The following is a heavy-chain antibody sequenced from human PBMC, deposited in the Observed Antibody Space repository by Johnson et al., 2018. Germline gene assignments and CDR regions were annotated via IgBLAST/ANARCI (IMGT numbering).Heavy chain of an antibody. CDR2: INYSGST. J-gene: IGHJ6*03. CDR1: GGSISSRSFH. Sequence: QVQLQESGPGLVKSSETLSLTCSVSGGSISSRSFHWGWIRQPPGKGLEWIGTINYSGSTYSNPSLKSRVTISLDTSKNPFSLKLSSVTAADTAVYYCARDQYCTNGGCYSYMDVWGKGTTVTVSS. CDR3: ARDQYCTNGGCYSYMDV. D-gene: IGHD2-8*01. V-gene: IGHV4-39*07.